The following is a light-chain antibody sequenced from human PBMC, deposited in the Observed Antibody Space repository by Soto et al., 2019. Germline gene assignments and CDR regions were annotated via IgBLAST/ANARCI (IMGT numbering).Light chain of an antibody. J-gene: IGKJ1*01. Sequence: EIVLTQSPGTLSLSPGERATLSCRASQSVSSSYLAWYQQKPGQAPRLLIYGASSRATGIPDRFSGSGSGTAFTLTISRLEAEDFAVYYGQQYGSSRWTFGQGTKVDIK. V-gene: IGKV3-20*01. CDR2: GAS. CDR1: QSVSSSY. CDR3: QQYGSSRWT.